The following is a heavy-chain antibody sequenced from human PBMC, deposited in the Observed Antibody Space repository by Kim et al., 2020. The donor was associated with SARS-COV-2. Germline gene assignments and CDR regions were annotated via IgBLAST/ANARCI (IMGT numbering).Heavy chain of an antibody. CDR1: GFTFSSYA. Sequence: GGSLRLSCAASGFTFSSYAMHWVRQAPGKGLEWVAVISYDGSNKYYADSVKGRFTISRDNSKNTLYLQMNSLRAEDTAVYYCARDGAVGYSSSSDYYYY. D-gene: IGHD6-6*01. V-gene: IGHV3-30-3*01. J-gene: IGHJ6*03. CDR2: ISYDGSNK. CDR3: ARDGAVGYSSSSDYYYY.